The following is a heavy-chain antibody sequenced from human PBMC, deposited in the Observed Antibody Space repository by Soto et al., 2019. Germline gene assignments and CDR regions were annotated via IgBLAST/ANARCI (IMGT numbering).Heavy chain of an antibody. CDR3: AVRPGGRDDYFDM. Sequence: QLQLQESGPGLVEPSETLSLTCTVSGGSISTSHYYWDWIRQPPGKGLEWIGSIYYSGNTYYNPSLESRVTISVDTSKNQFSLRLSSVTAAETAVYYCAVRPGGRDDYFDMWGQGTMVTVSS. D-gene: IGHD3-16*01. J-gene: IGHJ3*02. CDR1: GGSISTSHYY. CDR2: IYYSGNT. V-gene: IGHV4-39*01.